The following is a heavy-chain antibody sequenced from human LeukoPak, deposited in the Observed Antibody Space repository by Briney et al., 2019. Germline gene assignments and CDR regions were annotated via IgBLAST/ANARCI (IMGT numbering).Heavy chain of an antibody. V-gene: IGHV1-2*02. CDR2: INPYSGGT. D-gene: IGHD3-22*01. CDR3: AKVSSVGYYDSSGYYANDDAFDI. J-gene: IGHJ3*02. Sequence: ASVKVSCKASGYSFTGYCMHWVRQAPGQGLEWMGWINPYSGGTNYAQKFQGRVTMTRDTSISTAYMELSRLRSDDTAVYYCAKVSSVGYYDSSGYYANDDAFDIWGQGTMVTVSS. CDR1: GYSFTGYC.